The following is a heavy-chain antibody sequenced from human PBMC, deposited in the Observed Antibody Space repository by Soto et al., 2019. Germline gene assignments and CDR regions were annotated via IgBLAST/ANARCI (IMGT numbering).Heavy chain of an antibody. Sequence: SETLSLTCAVSGGSISSSNWWSWVRQPPGKGLEWIGEIFHSGSTNYNPSLKSRVTISVDKSKNQFSLKLSSVTAADTAVYYCARLPFYDFWSGTQVDYWGQGTLVTSPQ. V-gene: IGHV4-4*02. CDR1: GGSISSSNW. CDR2: IFHSGST. J-gene: IGHJ4*02. D-gene: IGHD3-3*01. CDR3: ARLPFYDFWSGTQVDY.